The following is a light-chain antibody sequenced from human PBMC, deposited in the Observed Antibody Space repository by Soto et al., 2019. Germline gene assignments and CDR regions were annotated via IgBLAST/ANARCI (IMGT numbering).Light chain of an antibody. J-gene: IGKJ4*01. CDR2: GVS. CDR1: LSVTSNF. CDR3: QQYGSSTPLS. V-gene: IGKV3-20*01. Sequence: EIVLTQSPGILSLSPGERATLSCRASLSVTSNFLAWYQQKPGQAPRLLIYGVSSRATGIPDRFSGSGSGTDFTLTISRLEPEDFAVYHCQQYGSSTPLSLGGGTKVDIK.